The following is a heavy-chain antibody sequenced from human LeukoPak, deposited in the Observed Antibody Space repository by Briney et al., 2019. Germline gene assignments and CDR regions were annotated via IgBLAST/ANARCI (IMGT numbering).Heavy chain of an antibody. Sequence: SETLSLTCTVSYGSISDISYYWGWFRQPPGKGLEWVGSIYYSGRTYYNSSLKSRVTISVDTSKNQFSLKVTSVTAADTAVYYCASAYYDILGGHFDYWGQGTLVTVSS. CDR1: YGSISDISYY. D-gene: IGHD3-9*01. CDR3: ASAYYDILGGHFDY. CDR2: IYYSGRT. J-gene: IGHJ4*02. V-gene: IGHV4-39*07.